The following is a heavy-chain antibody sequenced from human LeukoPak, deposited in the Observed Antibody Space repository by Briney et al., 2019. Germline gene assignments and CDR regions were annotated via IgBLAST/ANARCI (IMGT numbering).Heavy chain of an antibody. CDR3: ASGTGIAAFDY. Sequence: GGSLRLSCVVSGFTFSIYSMYWVRQAPGKGLEWVSYISSTSSYKYYADSVKGRFTVSRDNAKNSLYLQMNSLRAEDTAVYYCASGTGIAAFDYWGQGTLVTVSS. CDR1: GFTFSIYS. CDR2: ISSTSSYK. D-gene: IGHD6-13*01. J-gene: IGHJ4*02. V-gene: IGHV3-21*01.